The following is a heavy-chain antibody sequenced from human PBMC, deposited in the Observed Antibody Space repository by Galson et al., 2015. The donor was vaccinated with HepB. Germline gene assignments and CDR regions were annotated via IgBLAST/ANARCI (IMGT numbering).Heavy chain of an antibody. J-gene: IGHJ6*02. D-gene: IGHD2-15*01. CDR2: INPNSGGT. CDR1: GYTFTGYY. Sequence: CKASGYTFTGYYMHWVRQAPGQGLEWMGWINPNSGGTNYAQKFQGRVTMTRDTSISTAYMELSRLRSDDTAVYYCARGGSWPYYYYGMDVWGQGTTVTVSS. CDR3: ARGGSWPYYYYGMDV. V-gene: IGHV1-2*02.